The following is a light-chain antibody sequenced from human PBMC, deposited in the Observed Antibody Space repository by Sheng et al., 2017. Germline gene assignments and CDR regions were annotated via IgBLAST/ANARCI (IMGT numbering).Light chain of an antibody. Sequence: SYVLTQPPSVSVAPGQTGRITCGGNNIRSFSVHWYQKKPGQAPVLIVYDDDDRPSGIPDRFSGSNSGSTAALTISGVEAGDEADYYCQVWDSSGDQVVFGGGTKLTVL. V-gene: IGLV3-21*02. CDR3: QVWDSSGDQVV. CDR1: NIRSFS. CDR2: DDD. J-gene: IGLJ2*01.